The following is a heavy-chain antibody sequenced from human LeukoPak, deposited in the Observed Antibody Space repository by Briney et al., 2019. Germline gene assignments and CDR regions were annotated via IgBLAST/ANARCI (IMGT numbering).Heavy chain of an antibody. J-gene: IGHJ4*02. CDR2: INGDGSST. D-gene: IGHD5-24*01. Sequence: GGSLRLSCAASGFTSSSYWMHWVRQAPGKGLLWVSHINGDGSSTSYADSVKGRVTISRDNAKNTLYLQINSLTAEESAVYYCARDRSYNLDYWGKGTLVTVSS. CDR3: ARDRSYNLDY. V-gene: IGHV3-74*01. CDR1: GFTSSSYW.